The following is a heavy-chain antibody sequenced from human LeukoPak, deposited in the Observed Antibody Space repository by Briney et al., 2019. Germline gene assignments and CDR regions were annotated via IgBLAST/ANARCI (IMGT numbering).Heavy chain of an antibody. V-gene: IGHV4-59*01. CDR2: IYYSGST. Sequence: SETLSLTRTVSGGSISSYYWSWIRQPPGKGLEWIGYIYYSGSTNYNPSLKSRVTISVDTSKNQFSLKLSSVTAADTAVYYCARGVGVHFDYWGQGTLVTVSS. CDR3: ARGVGVHFDY. CDR1: GGSISSYY. J-gene: IGHJ4*02. D-gene: IGHD1-26*01.